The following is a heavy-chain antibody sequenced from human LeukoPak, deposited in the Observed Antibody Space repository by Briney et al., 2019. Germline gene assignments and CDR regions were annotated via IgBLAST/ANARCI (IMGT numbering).Heavy chain of an antibody. CDR2: IYYSGST. Sequence: PSETLSLTCTVSGGSISSSSYYWGWIRQPPGKGLEWIGSIYYSGSTYYNPSLKSRVTISVDTSKNQFSLKLSSVTAADTAVYYCARVKIGDQWLVHLDYYYYYMDVWGKGTTVTVSS. CDR1: GGSISSSSYY. V-gene: IGHV4-39*07. D-gene: IGHD6-19*01. J-gene: IGHJ6*03. CDR3: ARVKIGDQWLVHLDYYYYYMDV.